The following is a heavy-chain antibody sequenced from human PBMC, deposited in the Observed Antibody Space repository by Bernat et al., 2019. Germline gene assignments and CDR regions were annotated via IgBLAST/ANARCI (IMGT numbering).Heavy chain of an antibody. Sequence: QVQLQQWGAGLLKPSETLSLTCAVYGGSFSGYYWSWIRQAPGKGLEWIGEINHSGSTNYNPSLKSRVTISVDTSKNQFSLKLSSVTAADTAVYYCARLSGSDPHAVDYWGQGTLVTVSS. CDR2: INHSGST. V-gene: IGHV4-34*01. J-gene: IGHJ4*02. CDR1: GGSFSGYY. D-gene: IGHD1-26*01. CDR3: ARLSGSDPHAVDY.